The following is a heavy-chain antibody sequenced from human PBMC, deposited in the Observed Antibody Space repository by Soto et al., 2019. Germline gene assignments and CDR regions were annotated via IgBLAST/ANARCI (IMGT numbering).Heavy chain of an antibody. V-gene: IGHV1-3*01. Sequence: QVQLVQSGAEVKKPGASVKVSCKASGYTFTSYAMHWVRQAPGQRLEWMGWINAGNGNTKYSQEFKGRVTITRDTSASTAYMELSSLRSEDTAVYYCAREITFGGVIAAESDYWGQGTLVTVSS. CDR3: AREITFGGVIAAESDY. D-gene: IGHD3-16*02. J-gene: IGHJ4*02. CDR1: GYTFTSYA. CDR2: INAGNGNT.